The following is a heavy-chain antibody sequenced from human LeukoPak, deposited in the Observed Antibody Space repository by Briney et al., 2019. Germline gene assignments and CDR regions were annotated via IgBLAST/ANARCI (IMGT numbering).Heavy chain of an antibody. J-gene: IGHJ4*02. CDR2: ISHSGSSI. CDR3: AMALDY. Sequence: PGGSLGLSCVASGFTFSNYLMNWVRQAPGKGLEWVSGISHSGSSIYYADSVKGRFTISRDNSKNTLYLQMDRLRVEDTAVYYCAMALDYWGQGTLVTVSS. CDR1: GFTFSNYL. V-gene: IGHV3-23*01.